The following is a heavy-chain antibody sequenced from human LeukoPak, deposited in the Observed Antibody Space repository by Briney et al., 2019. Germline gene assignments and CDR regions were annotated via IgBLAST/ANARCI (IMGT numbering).Heavy chain of an antibody. J-gene: IGHJ6*03. CDR3: ARYDYGDYEDYFYYMDV. V-gene: IGHV3-23*01. Sequence: AGGSLRLSCAASGFTFSNHGMNWVRQAPGKGLEWVSGIRPSGDITYYADSVKGRFTISRDNSKNSLYLQMDGLRAEDTAVYYCARYDYGDYEDYFYYMDVWGKGTAVSVSS. CDR1: GFTFSNHG. D-gene: IGHD4-17*01. CDR2: IRPSGDIT.